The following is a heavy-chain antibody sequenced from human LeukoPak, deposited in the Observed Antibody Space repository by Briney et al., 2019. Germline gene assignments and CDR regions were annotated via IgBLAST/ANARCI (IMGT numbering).Heavy chain of an antibody. CDR1: GYTFTGYY. CDR3: ARALKQLPYYYYGMDV. D-gene: IGHD6-13*01. J-gene: IGHJ6*02. V-gene: IGHV1-2*02. CDR2: INPNSGGT. Sequence: ASVKVSCKASGYTFTGYYMHWVRQAPGQGLGWMGWINPNSGGTNYAQKFQGRVTMTRDTSISTAYMELSRLRSDDTAVYYCARALKQLPYYYYGMDVWGQGTTVTVSS.